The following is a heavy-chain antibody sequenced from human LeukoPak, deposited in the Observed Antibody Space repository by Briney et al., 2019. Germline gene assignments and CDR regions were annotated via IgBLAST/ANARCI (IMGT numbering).Heavy chain of an antibody. CDR1: GFTFSSYS. D-gene: IGHD3-22*01. V-gene: IGHV3-48*02. Sequence: PGGSLRLSCAASGFTFSSYSMNWVRQAPGKGPEWASYISSSSTTIYYADSVKGRFTISRDNAKNSLYLQMNSLRDEDTAVYYCARKNDYDSSGYHNWFDPWGQGTLVTVSS. J-gene: IGHJ5*02. CDR2: ISSSSTTI. CDR3: ARKNDYDSSGYHNWFDP.